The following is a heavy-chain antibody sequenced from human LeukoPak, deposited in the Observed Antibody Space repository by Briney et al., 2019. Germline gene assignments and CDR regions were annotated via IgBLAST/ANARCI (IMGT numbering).Heavy chain of an antibody. V-gene: IGHV1-69*04. Sequence: GASVKVSCKASGGTFSSYAISWVRQAPGQGREWMGRIIPILGIANYAQKCQRRVTITADKSTSTAYMELSSLRSEDTAVYYCARGGSGAPTLNYYYYGMDVWGQGTTVTVSS. CDR1: GGTFSSYA. CDR2: IIPILGIA. D-gene: IGHD3-10*01. CDR3: ARGGSGAPTLNYYYYGMDV. J-gene: IGHJ6*02.